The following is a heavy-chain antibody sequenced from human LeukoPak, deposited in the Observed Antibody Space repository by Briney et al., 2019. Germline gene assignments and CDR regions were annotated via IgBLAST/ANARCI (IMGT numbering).Heavy chain of an antibody. CDR1: GYSFTSYW. V-gene: IGHV5-51*01. J-gene: IGHJ4*02. CDR2: IYPGDSDT. D-gene: IGHD3-22*01. CDR3: ARHTVIWNYDSSGYLDY. Sequence: GESLKISCKGSGYSFTSYWIGWVRQMPGKGLEWMGIIYPGDSDTRYSPSFQGQVTISADKSISTAYLQWSSLKASDTAMYYCARHTVIWNYDSSGYLDYWGQGTLVTVSS.